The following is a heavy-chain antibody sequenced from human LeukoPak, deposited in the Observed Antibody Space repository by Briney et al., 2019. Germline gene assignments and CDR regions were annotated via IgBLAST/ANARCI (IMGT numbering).Heavy chain of an antibody. J-gene: IGHJ4*02. D-gene: IGHD5-18*01. CDR3: AKEASRGYSFAYTPIEKPYSFDY. V-gene: IGHV3-30*04. CDR1: GFTFSSYA. Sequence: GRSLRLSCAASGFTFSSYAMHWVRQAPGKGLEWVAVISYDGSNKYYADSVKGRFTISRDNSKNTLFLQMNSLRAEDTAVYSCAKEASRGYSFAYTPIEKPYSFDYWGQGTLVTVSS. CDR2: ISYDGSNK.